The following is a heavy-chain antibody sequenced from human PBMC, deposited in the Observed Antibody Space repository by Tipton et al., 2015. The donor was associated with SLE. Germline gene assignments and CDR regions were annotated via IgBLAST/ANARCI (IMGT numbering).Heavy chain of an antibody. V-gene: IGHV4-39*07. Sequence: LRLSCTVSGVSFSTDSYFWGWIRQPPGKGLEWIGSVYYTGSTFYNPSLKSRVTISADTSKKQFSLRLGFMTAADTAVYYCARFYCGGDCYPLDDWGQGILVIVSS. D-gene: IGHD2-21*01. CDR2: VYYTGST. CDR1: GVSFSTDSYF. J-gene: IGHJ4*02. CDR3: ARFYCGGDCYPLDD.